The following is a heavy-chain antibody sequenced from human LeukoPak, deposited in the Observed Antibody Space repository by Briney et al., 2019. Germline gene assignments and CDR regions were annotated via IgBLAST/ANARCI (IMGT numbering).Heavy chain of an antibody. CDR1: GFTFSSYG. CDR3: ASSLWFGDLLPYFDY. D-gene: IGHD3-10*01. Sequence: GGSLRLSCAASGFTFSSYGMHWVRQAPGKGLEWVSVISYDGSNKYYADSVKGRFTISRDNSKNTLYLQMNSLRAEDTAVYYCASSLWFGDLLPYFDYWGQGTLVTVSS. V-gene: IGHV3-30*03. J-gene: IGHJ4*02. CDR2: ISYDGSNK.